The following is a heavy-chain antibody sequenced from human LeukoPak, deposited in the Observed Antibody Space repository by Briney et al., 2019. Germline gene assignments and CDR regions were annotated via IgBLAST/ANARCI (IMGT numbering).Heavy chain of an antibody. V-gene: IGHV5-51*01. J-gene: IGHJ4*02. D-gene: IGHD3-22*01. Sequence: PGESLKISCKGSGYTFTNYWIGWVRQMPGKGLEWMGIIYPSDSNTIYSPSFQGQVSISADKSISTAYLQWSSLKASDTAMYYCARHSGANRADYYDSSGYLVHPDYWGQGTLVTVSS. CDR2: IYPSDSNT. CDR1: GYTFTNYW. CDR3: ARHSGANRADYYDSSGYLVHPDY.